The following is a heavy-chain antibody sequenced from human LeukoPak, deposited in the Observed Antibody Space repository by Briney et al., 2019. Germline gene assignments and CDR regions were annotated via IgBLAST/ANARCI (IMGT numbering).Heavy chain of an antibody. D-gene: IGHD4-11*01. CDR1: GFTFSNAW. V-gene: IGHV3-15*01. CDR3: TTDGEYSNYGAEAFDI. CDR2: IKSKTDGGTT. J-gene: IGHJ3*02. Sequence: GGSLRLSCAASGFTFSNAWMSRVRQAPGKGLEWVGRIKSKTDGGTTDYATPVKGRFTISRDDSKNTLYLQVNSLKTEDTVVYYCTTDGEYSNYGAEAFDIWGQGTMVTVSS.